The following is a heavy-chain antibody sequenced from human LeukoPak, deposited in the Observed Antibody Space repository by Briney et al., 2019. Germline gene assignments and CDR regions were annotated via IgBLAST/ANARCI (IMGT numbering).Heavy chain of an antibody. CDR3: ARMKEGIAAVGTAWIGTNWFDP. Sequence: ASVKVSCKASGYTFTTYGISWVRQAPGQGLEWMGWISAHSGNTNYAQKLQGRVTMTTDTLTNTAYMDLRSLRSDDTAVYYCARMKEGIAAVGTAWIGTNWFDPWGQGTLVTVSS. CDR1: GYTFTTYG. V-gene: IGHV1-18*01. CDR2: ISAHSGNT. D-gene: IGHD6-13*01. J-gene: IGHJ5*02.